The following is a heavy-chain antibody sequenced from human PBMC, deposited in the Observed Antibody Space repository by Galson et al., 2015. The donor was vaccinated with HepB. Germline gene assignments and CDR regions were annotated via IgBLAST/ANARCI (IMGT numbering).Heavy chain of an antibody. D-gene: IGHD6-13*01. J-gene: IGHJ4*02. Sequence: SLRLSCAASGFTFSSYWMSWVRQAPGKGLEWVANIKQDGSEKYYVDSVKGRFTISRDNAKNSLYLQMNSLRAEDTAVYYCAREVGGQQLVLWDYWGQGTLVTVSS. CDR2: IKQDGSEK. CDR1: GFTFSSYW. CDR3: AREVGGQQLVLWDY. V-gene: IGHV3-7*01.